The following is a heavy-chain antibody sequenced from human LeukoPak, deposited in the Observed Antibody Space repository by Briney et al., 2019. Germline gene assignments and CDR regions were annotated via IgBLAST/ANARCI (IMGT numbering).Heavy chain of an antibody. J-gene: IGHJ4*02. V-gene: IGHV3-23*01. CDR3: AKDQGYSYGPLDY. CDR2: ISGSGGST. Sequence: PGGSLRLSCAASGFTFSSYGMSWVRQAPGKGLEWVSAISGSGGSTYYADSVKGRFTISRDNSKNTLYLQMNSLRAEDTAVYYCAKDQGYSYGPLDYWGQGTLVTVSS. D-gene: IGHD5-18*01. CDR1: GFTFSSYG.